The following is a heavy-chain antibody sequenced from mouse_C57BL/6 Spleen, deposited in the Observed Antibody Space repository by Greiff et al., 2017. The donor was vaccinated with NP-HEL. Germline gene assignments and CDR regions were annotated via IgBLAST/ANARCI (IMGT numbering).Heavy chain of an antibody. CDR3: ARKDYGSSYGYVDG. CDR2: IWWDDDK. D-gene: IGHD1-1*01. CDR1: GFSLSTFGMG. J-gene: IGHJ1*03. Sequence: QVTLKVSGPGILQPSQTLSLTCSFSGFSLSTFGMGVGWIRQPSGKGLEWLAHIWWDDDKYYNPALKSRLTISKDTSKNQGFLKIANVDTADTATDDCARKDYGSSYGYVDGWGTGTTVTVSS. V-gene: IGHV8-8*01.